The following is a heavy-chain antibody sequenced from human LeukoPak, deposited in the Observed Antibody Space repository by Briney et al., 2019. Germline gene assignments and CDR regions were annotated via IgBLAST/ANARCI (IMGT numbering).Heavy chain of an antibody. J-gene: IGHJ4*01. CDR3: AKELKNLGFDF. V-gene: IGHV3-23*01. Sequence: PGGSLRLSCAASGFTFSTYAMSWVRQAPGKGLEWVSAVSGSGGSTFYADSVKGRFTISRDNAKNTLYLQMNSLRAEDTAVYFCAKELKNLGFDFWGHGTLVTVSS. CDR1: GFTFSTYA. CDR2: VSGSGGST. D-gene: IGHD7-27*01.